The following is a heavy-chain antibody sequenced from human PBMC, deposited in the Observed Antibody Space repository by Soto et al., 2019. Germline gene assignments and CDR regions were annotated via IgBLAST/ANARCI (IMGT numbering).Heavy chain of an antibody. CDR3: ARRYGPSFDY. D-gene: IGHD4-17*01. J-gene: IGHJ4*02. CDR1: GGSISNYY. V-gene: IGHV4-59*01. Sequence: QVQLQESGPGLVKPSETLSLTCTVSGGSISNYYWSWIRQPPGKGLEWIGYIYYSGSTSYNPSLKSRVTISVDTSKNQFSLRLSSVTAADTAVYYCARRYGPSFDYWGQGTLVTVSS. CDR2: IYYSGST.